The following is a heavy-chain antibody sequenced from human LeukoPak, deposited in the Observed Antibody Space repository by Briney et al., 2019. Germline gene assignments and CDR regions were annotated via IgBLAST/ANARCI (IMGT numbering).Heavy chain of an antibody. J-gene: IGHJ4*02. Sequence: PGRSLRLSCAASGFTVSSNYMSWVRQAPGKGLEWVSVIYSGGSTYYADSVKGRFTISRHNSKNTLYLQMNSLRAEDTAVYYCARVLRSSFDYWGQGTLVTVSS. D-gene: IGHD3-3*01. CDR3: ARVLRSSFDY. V-gene: IGHV3-53*04. CDR2: IYSGGST. CDR1: GFTVSSNY.